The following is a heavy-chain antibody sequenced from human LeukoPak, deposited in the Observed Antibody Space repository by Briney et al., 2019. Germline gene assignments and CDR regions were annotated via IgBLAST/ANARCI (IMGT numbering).Heavy chain of an antibody. V-gene: IGHV3-23*01. CDR3: ARHDCFIPH. Sequence: GGSLRLSRAASGFTFNYYAMSWVRQAPGKGLEWVSGISDNEGKTYYTDSVKGRFTISRDNTKNTVYLQMNILRADDTAVYFCARHDCFIPHWGQGTLVTVSS. CDR2: ISDNEGKT. CDR1: GFTFNYYA. J-gene: IGHJ4*02. D-gene: IGHD2-21*02.